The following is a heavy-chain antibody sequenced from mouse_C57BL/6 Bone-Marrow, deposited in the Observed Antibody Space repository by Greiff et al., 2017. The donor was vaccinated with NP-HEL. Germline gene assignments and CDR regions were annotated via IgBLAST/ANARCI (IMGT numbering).Heavy chain of an antibody. J-gene: IGHJ3*01. D-gene: IGHD2-4*01. CDR3: ARGGIYYDYALFAY. CDR2: INPGSGGT. Sequence: QVQLQQSGAELVRPGTSVKVSCKASGYAFTNYLIEWVKQRPGQGLEWIGVINPGSGGTNYNEKFKGKATLTADKSSSTAYMQLSSLTSEDSAVYFCARGGIYYDYALFAYWGRGTLVTVTA. V-gene: IGHV1-54*01. CDR1: GYAFTNYL.